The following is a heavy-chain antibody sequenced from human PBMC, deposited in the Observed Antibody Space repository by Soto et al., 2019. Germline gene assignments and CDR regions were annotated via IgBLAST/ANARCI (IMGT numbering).Heavy chain of an antibody. J-gene: IGHJ6*02. CDR3: AKDLAVAGPQYYYYYYGMDV. D-gene: IGHD6-19*01. CDR2: ISYDGSNK. Sequence: GGSLRLSCAASGFTFSSYGMHWVRQAPGKGLEWVAVISYDGSNKYYADSVKGRFTISRDNSKNTLYLQMNSLRAEDTAVYYCAKDLAVAGPQYYYYYYGMDVWGQGTTVTVSS. CDR1: GFTFSSYG. V-gene: IGHV3-30*18.